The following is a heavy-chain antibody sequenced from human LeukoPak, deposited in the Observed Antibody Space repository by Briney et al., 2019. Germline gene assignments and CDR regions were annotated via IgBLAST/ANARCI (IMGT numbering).Heavy chain of an antibody. CDR3: ARGNKWFGDKLYYYYYYMDV. CDR2: INPNSGGT. V-gene: IGHV1-2*02. J-gene: IGHJ6*03. Sequence: ASVKVSCKASGYTFTGYYMHWVRQAPGQGLEWMGWINPNSGGTNYAQKFQGRVTMTRDTSISTAYMELSRLRSDDTAVYYCARGNKWFGDKLYYYYYYMDVWGKGTTVTVSS. CDR1: GYTFTGYY. D-gene: IGHD3-10*01.